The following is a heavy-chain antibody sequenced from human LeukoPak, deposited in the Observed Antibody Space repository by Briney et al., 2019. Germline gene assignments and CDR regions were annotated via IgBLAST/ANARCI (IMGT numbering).Heavy chain of an antibody. V-gene: IGHV4-4*09. CDR2: IYTSRSI. D-gene: IGHD3-22*01. CDR1: GGSISSDY. J-gene: IGHJ5*02. Sequence: SETLSLTCTVSGGSISSDYWSWIRQPPGKGLEWIGYIYTSRSINYNPSLKSRVTISLGTSKNQVSLKLSSVTAADTAVYYCARHGGGYDTSGYYYYWFDPWGQGTLVTVSS. CDR3: ARHGGGYDTSGYYYYWFDP.